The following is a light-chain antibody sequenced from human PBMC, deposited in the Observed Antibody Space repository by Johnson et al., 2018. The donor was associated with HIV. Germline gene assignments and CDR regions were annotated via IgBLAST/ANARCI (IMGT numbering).Light chain of an antibody. Sequence: QSVLTQPPSVSAAPGQKVTISCSGSSSNIGNNYVSWYQQLPGTAPKLLIYDNNKRPSGIPDRFSGSKSGTPATLAITGLQTGAEADYYGGSWDSSLSAHYVFGTGTKVTVL. CDR1: SSNIGNNY. J-gene: IGLJ1*01. CDR2: DNN. V-gene: IGLV1-51*01. CDR3: GSWDSSLSAHYV.